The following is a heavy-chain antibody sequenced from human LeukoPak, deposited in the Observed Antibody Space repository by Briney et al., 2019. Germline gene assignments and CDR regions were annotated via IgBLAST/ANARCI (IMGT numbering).Heavy chain of an antibody. CDR1: GYTFTGYY. CDR2: INPNSGGT. Sequence: ASVKVSCKASGYTFTGYYMHWVRQAPGQGLEWMGWINPNSGGTNYAQKFQGRVTMTRDTSISTAYMKLSRLRSDDTAVYYCARDHYSSGWYFNYWGQGTLVTVSS. V-gene: IGHV1-2*02. J-gene: IGHJ4*02. CDR3: ARDHYSSGWYFNY. D-gene: IGHD6-19*01.